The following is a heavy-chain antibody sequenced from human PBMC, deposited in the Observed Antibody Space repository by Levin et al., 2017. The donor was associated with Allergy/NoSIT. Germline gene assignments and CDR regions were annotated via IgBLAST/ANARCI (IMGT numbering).Heavy chain of an antibody. CDR2: IYHSGST. V-gene: IGHV4-4*02. J-gene: IGHJ4*02. CDR1: GGSISSSNW. D-gene: IGHD6-13*01. Sequence: PSETLSLTCAVSGGSISSSNWWSWVRQPPGKGLEWIGEIYHSGSTNYNPSLKSRVTISVDKSKNQFSLKLSSVTAADTAVYYCARIYSSSWYGGYFDYWGQGTLVTVSS. CDR3: ARIYSSSWYGGYFDY.